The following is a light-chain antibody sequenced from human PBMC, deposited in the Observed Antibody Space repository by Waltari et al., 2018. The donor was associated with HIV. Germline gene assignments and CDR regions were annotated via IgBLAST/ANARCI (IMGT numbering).Light chain of an antibody. J-gene: IGLJ2*01. CDR2: EVT. Sequence: QSALTQPPSASGPPGQSVTISCTGTSRDIGRYDFVSWYPVRPDSVPNLIIYEVTKRPSGVPVRFSGSKSGNTASLTVSGLQTDDEADYYCSSYASNNTFVVFGGGTKLTVL. CDR3: SSYASNNTFVV. CDR1: SRDIGRYDF. V-gene: IGLV2-8*01.